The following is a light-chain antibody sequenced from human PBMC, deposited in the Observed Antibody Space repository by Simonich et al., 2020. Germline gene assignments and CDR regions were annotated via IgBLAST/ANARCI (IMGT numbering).Light chain of an antibody. CDR3: KQYYSTPQT. Sequence: DIVMTQSPDSLAVSLGERATINCKSSQSVFYSSNNKNYLAWYQQKPGQPPKLLIYWESTRESGVPVRFSGSGSGTDFTLTISSLQAEDVAVYYCKQYYSTPQTFGQGTKVEIK. CDR2: WES. CDR1: QSVFYSSNNKNY. J-gene: IGKJ1*01. V-gene: IGKV4-1*01.